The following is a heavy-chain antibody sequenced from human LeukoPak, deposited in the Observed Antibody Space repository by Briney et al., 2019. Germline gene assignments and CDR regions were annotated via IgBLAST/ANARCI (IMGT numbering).Heavy chain of an antibody. D-gene: IGHD3-10*01. J-gene: IGHJ4*02. V-gene: IGHV4-59*08. Sequence: SETLSLTCTVSGGSISSYYWSWIRQPPGKGPEWIGYIYYSGSTNYNPSLKSRVTISVDTSKNQFSLKLSSVTAADTAVYYCARQGNNYYGSGSFDYWGQGTLVTVSS. CDR3: ARQGNNYYGSGSFDY. CDR2: IYYSGST. CDR1: GGSISSYY.